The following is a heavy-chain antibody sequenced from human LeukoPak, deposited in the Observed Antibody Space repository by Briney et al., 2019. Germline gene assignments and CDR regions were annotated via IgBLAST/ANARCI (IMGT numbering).Heavy chain of an antibody. J-gene: IGHJ5*02. CDR3: ARDQAGESIAPP. Sequence: ASVKVSCRASGYTFTSYYMHWVRQAPGQGLEWMGIINPSGGSTSYAQKFQGRVTMTRDTSISTAYMELSRLRSDDTAVYYCARDQAGESIAPPWGQGTLVTVSS. CDR2: INPSGGST. V-gene: IGHV1-46*01. CDR1: GYTFTSYY. D-gene: IGHD6-6*01.